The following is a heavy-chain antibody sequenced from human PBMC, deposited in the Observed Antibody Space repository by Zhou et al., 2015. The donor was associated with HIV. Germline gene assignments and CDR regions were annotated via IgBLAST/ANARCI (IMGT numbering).Heavy chain of an antibody. V-gene: IGHV1-69*04. CDR3: AREGWGSWYFDL. D-gene: IGHD7-27*01. Sequence: LVQSGTEVRKPGSSVNVSCKASGGTFSGSDISWVRQAPGQGLEWMGSITPMFDIKNYAQRFRARLNISVDQSTSTAYMELSSLRSEDTAAYYCAREGWGSWYFDLWGRGTLVTVSS. CDR1: GGTFSGSD. J-gene: IGHJ2*01. CDR2: ITPMFDIK.